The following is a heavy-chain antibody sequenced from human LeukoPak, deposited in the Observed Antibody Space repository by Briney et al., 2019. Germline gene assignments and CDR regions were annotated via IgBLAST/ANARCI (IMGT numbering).Heavy chain of an antibody. J-gene: IGHJ6*02. D-gene: IGHD3-10*01. CDR1: GFTFSNYA. V-gene: IGHV3-30-3*02. Sequence: PGGSLRLSCAASGFTFSNYAMHWVRQAPGKGLEWVAVISYDGSNEYYADSVKGRFTISRDNSKNTLYLQMNSLRAEDTAVYYCAKSGGSGLDYYYYGMDVWGQGTTVTVSS. CDR3: AKSGGSGLDYYYYGMDV. CDR2: ISYDGSNE.